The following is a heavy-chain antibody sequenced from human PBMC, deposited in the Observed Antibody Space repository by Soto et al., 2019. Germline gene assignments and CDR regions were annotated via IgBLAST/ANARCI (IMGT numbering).Heavy chain of an antibody. J-gene: IGHJ4*02. V-gene: IGHV3-23*01. CDR1: GFTFSSYS. CDR3: AKNTVATTRVAYFDY. D-gene: IGHD5-12*01. CDR2: ISGSGGST. Sequence: PGGSLRLSCAASGFTFSSYSMSWVRQAPGKGLEWVSAISGSGGSTYYADSVKGRFTISRDNSKNTLYLQMNSLRAEDTAVYYCAKNTVATTRVAYFDYWGQGTLVTVSS.